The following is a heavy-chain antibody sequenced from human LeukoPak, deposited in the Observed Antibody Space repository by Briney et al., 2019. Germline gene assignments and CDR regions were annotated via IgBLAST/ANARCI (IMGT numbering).Heavy chain of an antibody. Sequence: SQTLSLTCSVSGDSISSGGQYWSWIRQLPGKGLEWIGYIYYSGTTYFNPSLKSRVSMSVDTSKSQFSLNLSSVTAADTAVYYCATLPNYDILTGYSSGYWGQGTLVTVSS. CDR1: GDSISSGGQY. V-gene: IGHV4-31*03. D-gene: IGHD3-9*01. CDR2: IYYSGTT. J-gene: IGHJ4*02. CDR3: ATLPNYDILTGYSSGY.